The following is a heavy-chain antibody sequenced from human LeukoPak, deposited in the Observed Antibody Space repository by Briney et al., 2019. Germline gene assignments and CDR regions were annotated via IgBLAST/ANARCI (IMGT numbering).Heavy chain of an antibody. CDR3: ARGLYSSGWYVPELDY. CDR2: ITTRGDT. V-gene: IGHV3-13*04. D-gene: IGHD6-19*01. Sequence: GGSLRLSRAASGFTFSSYDMHWVRQATGKGLEWVSAITTRGDTYYSGSVKGRFTISRENAKNSLYLQMNSLRAGDTAVYYCARGLYSSGWYVPELDYWGQGTLVAVSS. CDR1: GFTFSSYD. J-gene: IGHJ4*02.